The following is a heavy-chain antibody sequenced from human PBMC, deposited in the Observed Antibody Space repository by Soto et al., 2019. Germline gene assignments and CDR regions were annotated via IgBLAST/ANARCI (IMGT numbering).Heavy chain of an antibody. CDR2: IIPIFGTA. CDR3: ARDADYYASSGYYYENNWFDP. CDR1: GGTFSSYA. V-gene: IGHV1-69*01. D-gene: IGHD3-22*01. J-gene: IGHJ5*02. Sequence: QVQLVQSGAEVKKPGSSVKVSCKASGGTFSSYAISWVRQAPGQGLEWMGGIIPIFGTANYAQKFQGRVTITADESTSTAYMELSSLRSEDTAVYYCARDADYYASSGYYYENNWFDPWGQGTLVTVSS.